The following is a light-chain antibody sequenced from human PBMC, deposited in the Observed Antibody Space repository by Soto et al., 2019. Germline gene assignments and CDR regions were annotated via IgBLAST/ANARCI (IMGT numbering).Light chain of an antibody. CDR3: QQYRDLPQT. J-gene: IGKJ1*01. CDR1: QSVRSNY. V-gene: IGKV3-20*01. CDR2: NSS. Sequence: EIVLTQSPGTLSLSPGERATLSCRASQSVRSNYLAWYQQKPGQAPRLLIYNSSTRATGIPDRFSGSGSGTDFTRTISRLEPEDFALYYGQQYRDLPQTFGQGTQVEIK.